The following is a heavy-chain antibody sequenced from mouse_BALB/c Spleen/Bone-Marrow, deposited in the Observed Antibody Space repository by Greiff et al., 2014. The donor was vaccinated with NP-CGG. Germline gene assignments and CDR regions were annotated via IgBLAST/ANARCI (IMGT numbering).Heavy chain of an antibody. V-gene: IGHV1-39*01. Sequence: VHVKQSGPELEKPGASVKISCKASGYSFPGYNLNWVKQSNGQSLEWIGNIDPYYGDTTYNQKFKGKATLTVDRSSSTAYMQLKSLTSEDSAVYYCARKAYYTNWWYFDVWGAGTTVTVSS. J-gene: IGHJ1*01. CDR2: IDPYYGDT. D-gene: IGHD2-5*01. CDR1: GYSFPGYN. CDR3: ARKAYYTNWWYFDV.